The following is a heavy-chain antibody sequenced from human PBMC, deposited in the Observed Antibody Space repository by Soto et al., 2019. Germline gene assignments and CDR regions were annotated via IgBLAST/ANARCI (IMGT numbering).Heavy chain of an antibody. D-gene: IGHD3-3*01. Sequence: ASVKVSCKASGFTFTSSAVQWVRQARGQRLEWIGWIVVGSGNTNYAQKFQERVTITRDMSTSTAYMELSSLRSEDTAVYYCAAADTVYDFWSGTPDFDYWGQGTLVTVSS. V-gene: IGHV1-58*01. CDR3: AAADTVYDFWSGTPDFDY. J-gene: IGHJ4*02. CDR1: GFTFTSSA. CDR2: IVVGSGNT.